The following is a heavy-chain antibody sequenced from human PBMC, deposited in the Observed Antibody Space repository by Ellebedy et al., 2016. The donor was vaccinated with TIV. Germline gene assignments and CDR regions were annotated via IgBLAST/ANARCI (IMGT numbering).Heavy chain of an antibody. V-gene: IGHV4-34*01. J-gene: IGHJ4*02. CDR1: GGSFSGYS. CDR3: ARGLIASTHSGVFDS. D-gene: IGHD2-15*01. CDR2: INHAGRT. Sequence: MPSETLSLTCAVYGGSFSGYSWSWIRQPPGKGLEWLGEINHAGRTRFNPSLKSRVTMSVDASKNQISLKLNSVTATDTALYFCARGLIASTHSGVFDSWGLGTPVTVSS.